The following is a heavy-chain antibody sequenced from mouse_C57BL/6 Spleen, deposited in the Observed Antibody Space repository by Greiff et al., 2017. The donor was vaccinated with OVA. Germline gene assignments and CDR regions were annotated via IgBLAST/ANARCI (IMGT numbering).Heavy chain of an antibody. CDR2: IYPEDGDT. D-gene: IGHD6-1*01. J-gene: IGHJ1*03. Sequence: EVQLQQSGAELVRPGASVKLSCTASGFAIKDYYMHWVKQRPEQGLEWIGRIYPEDGDTEYARKFQGKATMTADKSSNTAYMQLSSLTSEDTAVYYWVTSAAVPYGDCEVWGRGTTVTVSS. V-gene: IGHV14-1*01. CDR3: VTSAAVPYGDCEV. CDR1: GFAIKDYY.